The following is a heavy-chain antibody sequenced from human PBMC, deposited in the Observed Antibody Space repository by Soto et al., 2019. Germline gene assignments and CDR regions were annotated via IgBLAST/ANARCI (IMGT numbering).Heavy chain of an antibody. J-gene: IGHJ6*02. CDR3: ARDIAAAAGYGMDV. CDR2: IIPIFGTA. CDR1: XXTFSSYA. V-gene: IGHV1-69*01. Sequence: QSGAEVKKPXXXXKVSXXXXXXTFSSYAXXXXXXXXXXXXXWXGGIIPIFGTANYAQKFQGRVTITADESTSTAYMELSSLRSEDTAVYYCARDIAAAAGYGMDVWGQGTTVTVSS. D-gene: IGHD6-13*01.